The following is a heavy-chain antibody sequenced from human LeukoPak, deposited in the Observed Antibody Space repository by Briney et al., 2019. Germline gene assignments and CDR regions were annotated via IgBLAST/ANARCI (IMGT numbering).Heavy chain of an antibody. CDR1: GFTFSNHG. CDR2: ISPSGDIT. V-gene: IGHV3-23*01. J-gene: IGHJ4*02. CDR3: AKAAMAEYYFDY. D-gene: IGHD5-18*01. Sequence: GGSLRLSCAASGFTFSNHGMNWVRQAPGKGLEWVSGISPSGDITYYADSVKGRFTISRDNSKNTLYLQMNSLRAEDTAVYYCAKAAMAEYYFDYWGQGTLVTVSS.